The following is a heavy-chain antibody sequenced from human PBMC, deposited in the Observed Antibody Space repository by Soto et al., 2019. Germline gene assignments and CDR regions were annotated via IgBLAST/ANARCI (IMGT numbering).Heavy chain of an antibody. CDR1: GFTFSSYG. CDR2: ISYDGSNK. CDR3: AKDAQKLGVWYFDL. J-gene: IGHJ2*01. Sequence: QVQLVESGGGVVRPGRSLRLSCAASGFTFSSYGMHWVRQAPGKGLEWVAVISYDGSNKYYADSVKGRFTISRDNSKNTLDLQMNSLRAEDTAVYYCAKDAQKLGVWYFDLWGRGTLVTVSS. D-gene: IGHD7-27*01. V-gene: IGHV3-30*18.